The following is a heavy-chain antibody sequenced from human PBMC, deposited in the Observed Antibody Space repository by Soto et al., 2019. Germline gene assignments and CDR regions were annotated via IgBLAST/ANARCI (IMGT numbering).Heavy chain of an antibody. D-gene: IGHD3-10*02. CDR3: ARGIVRGGFDI. CDR1: GGSMSENDYY. Sequence: QVQLQEAGPGLVRPSQTLSLTCTVAGGSMSENDYYCIWLRQSPGQGLQWIGYIYDTWTTSYSPSLKSRVTMSADTSRNQFSLKLTSVTAADTALYFCARGIVRGGFDIWGQGTLVTVSS. CDR2: IYDTWTT. V-gene: IGHV4-30-4*01. J-gene: IGHJ3*02.